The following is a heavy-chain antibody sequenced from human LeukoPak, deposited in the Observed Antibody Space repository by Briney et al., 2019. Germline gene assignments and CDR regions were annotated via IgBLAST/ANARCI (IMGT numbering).Heavy chain of an antibody. V-gene: IGHV4-34*01. CDR2: INHSGST. J-gene: IGHJ4*02. CDR3: ARGMNDFWSGYFDPFDY. Sequence: SETLSLTCAVYGGSFSGYYWSWIRQPPGKGLEWIGEINHSGSTNYNPSLKSRVTISVDTSKNQLSLKLSSVTAADTAVYYCARGMNDFWSGYFDPFDYWGQGTLVTVSS. D-gene: IGHD3-3*01. CDR1: GGSFSGYY.